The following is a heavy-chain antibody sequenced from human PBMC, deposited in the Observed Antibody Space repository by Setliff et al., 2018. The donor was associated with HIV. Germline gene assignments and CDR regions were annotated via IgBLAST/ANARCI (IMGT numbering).Heavy chain of an antibody. Sequence: SVKVSCKASGGTFSSYVISWVRQAPGQGPEWMGGIIPMYNIPTYAQKFQGRVTFTADESTSTAYMELSSLSSEDTAVYYCARDQTGIAAAAFGGGSAWSDEGFDIWGQGTMVTVSS. CDR1: GGTFSSYV. J-gene: IGHJ3*02. CDR2: IIPMYNIP. D-gene: IGHD6-13*01. CDR3: ARDQTGIAAAAFGGGSAWSDEGFDI. V-gene: IGHV1-69*13.